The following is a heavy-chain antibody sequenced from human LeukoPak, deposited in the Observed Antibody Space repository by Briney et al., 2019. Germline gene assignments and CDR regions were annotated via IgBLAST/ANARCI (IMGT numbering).Heavy chain of an antibody. J-gene: IGHJ6*03. Sequence: ASVKVSCKASGYTFTSYDINWVRQAPGKGLEWMGGFDPEDGETIYAQKFQGRVTMTEDTSTDTAYMELSSLRSDDTAVYYCARTGYYYYYMDVWGKGTTVTVSS. CDR3: ARTGYYYYYMDV. V-gene: IGHV1-24*01. D-gene: IGHD1-1*01. CDR1: GYTFTSYD. CDR2: FDPEDGET.